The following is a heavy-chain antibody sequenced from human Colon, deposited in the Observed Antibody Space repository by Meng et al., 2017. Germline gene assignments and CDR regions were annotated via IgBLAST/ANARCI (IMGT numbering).Heavy chain of an antibody. CDR1: GFTFSTYW. Sequence: EAQLVESGGGLVQPGGSLRLSCAASGFTFSTYWMHWVRQTPGKGLVWVSRINGDGSSTSYADSVKGRFTISRDNAKNTLYLQMSSLTADDTAVYYCTRDFDAPTNCWGQGTLVTVSS. J-gene: IGHJ4*02. CDR3: TRDFDAPTNC. V-gene: IGHV3-74*01. CDR2: INGDGSST.